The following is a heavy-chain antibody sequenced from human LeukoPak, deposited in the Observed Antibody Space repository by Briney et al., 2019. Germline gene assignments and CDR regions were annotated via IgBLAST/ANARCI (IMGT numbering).Heavy chain of an antibody. CDR1: GFTFSSYA. J-gene: IGHJ4*02. CDR2: ISGSGDIT. D-gene: IGHD3-22*01. Sequence: PGGSLRLSCAASGFTFSSYAMSWVRQAPGKGLEWVSTISGSGDITYYTDSVKGRFTISRDNSKNTLYLQMDSLRAEDTAVYYCAKSSGYYYPFDYWGQGTLVTVSS. CDR3: AKSSGYYYPFDY. V-gene: IGHV3-23*01.